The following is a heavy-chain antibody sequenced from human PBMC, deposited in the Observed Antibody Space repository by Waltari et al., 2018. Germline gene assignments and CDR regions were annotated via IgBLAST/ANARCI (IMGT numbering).Heavy chain of an antibody. J-gene: IGHJ6*03. V-gene: IGHV4-59*01. CDR1: GCSISSYY. Sequence: QVQLQESGPGLVKPSETLSLTCTVPGCSISSYYWSWIRQPPGKGLEWIGYIYYSGSTNYNPSLKSRVTISVDTSKNQFSLKLSSVTAADTAVYYCARSTYYYDSSGYSYYYYYYMDVWGKGTTVTVSS. D-gene: IGHD3-22*01. CDR3: ARSTYYYDSSGYSYYYYYYMDV. CDR2: IYYSGST.